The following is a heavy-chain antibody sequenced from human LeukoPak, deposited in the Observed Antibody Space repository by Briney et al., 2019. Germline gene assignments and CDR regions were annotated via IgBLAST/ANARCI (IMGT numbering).Heavy chain of an antibody. D-gene: IGHD3-10*01. J-gene: IGHJ5*02. Sequence: PSETLSLTCTVSAGSISTYYWSWIRQPPGKGLEWIGYIYYLGSTNYNPSLKSRVTISVDTSKNQFSLKLSSVTAADTAVYYCARPITMVRGVRGWFDPWGQGTLVTVSS. V-gene: IGHV4-59*12. CDR1: AGSISTYY. CDR2: IYYLGST. CDR3: ARPITMVRGVRGWFDP.